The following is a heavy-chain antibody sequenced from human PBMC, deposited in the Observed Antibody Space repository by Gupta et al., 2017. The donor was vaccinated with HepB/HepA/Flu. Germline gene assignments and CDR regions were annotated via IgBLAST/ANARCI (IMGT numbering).Heavy chain of an antibody. CDR1: SGSFSSNGIYY. CDR3: TRGVDRSKIGN. Sequence: QVQLQESGPGLVKPSQTLSLTCTVSSGSFSSNGIYYWSWIRQLPGKGLEWIGSIHYSGTIYYNPSLKSRVTISLDMSKSHFSLSLNSASAADTAVYYCTRGVDRSKIGNWGQGTLVTVSS. CDR2: IHYSGTI. V-gene: IGHV4-31*03. J-gene: IGHJ4*02. D-gene: IGHD2-2*01.